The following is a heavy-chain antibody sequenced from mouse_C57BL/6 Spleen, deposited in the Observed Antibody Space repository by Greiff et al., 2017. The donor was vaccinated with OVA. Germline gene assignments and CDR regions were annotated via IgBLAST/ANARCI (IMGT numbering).Heavy chain of an antibody. Sequence: EVKLMESGPGLVKPSQSLSLTFSVTGYSITSGYYWNWIRQFPGNKLEWMGYISYDGSNNYNPSLKNRISITRDTSKNQFFLKLNSVTTEDTATYYCARGGLTLDDWGQGTTLTVSS. CDR3: ARGGLTLDD. J-gene: IGHJ2*01. CDR1: GYSITSGYY. V-gene: IGHV3-6*01. CDR2: ISYDGSN. D-gene: IGHD3-1*01.